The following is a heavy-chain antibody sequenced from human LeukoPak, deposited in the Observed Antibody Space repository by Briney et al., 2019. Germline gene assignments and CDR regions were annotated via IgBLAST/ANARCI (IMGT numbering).Heavy chain of an antibody. CDR3: TRLELTATDY. D-gene: IGHD1-1*01. J-gene: IGHJ4*02. CDR2: ITGTSSTI. Sequence: GGSLRLSCAASGFTFSTYTMNWVRQAPGKGLEWVSYITGTSSTIYYADSVKGRFTVSRDNARNSLYLQMNSLRDEDTAVYYCTRLELTATDYWGQGTLVTVSS. V-gene: IGHV3-48*02. CDR1: GFTFSTYT.